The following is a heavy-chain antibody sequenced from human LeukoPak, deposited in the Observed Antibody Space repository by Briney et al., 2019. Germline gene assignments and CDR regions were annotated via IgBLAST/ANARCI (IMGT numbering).Heavy chain of an antibody. CDR2: IYPGDSDT. D-gene: IGHD3-10*01. J-gene: IGHJ4*02. CDR1: GYSFTSYW. CDR3: ARHDGDYYGSGVFGDY. V-gene: IGHV5-51*01. Sequence: GESLKISCKGSGYSFTSYWIGWVRQMPGKGLEWMGIIYPGDSDTRYSPSFQGQVTISADKSISTAYLQWSSLKASDTAMYYCARHDGDYYGSGVFGDYWGQGTLVTVSS.